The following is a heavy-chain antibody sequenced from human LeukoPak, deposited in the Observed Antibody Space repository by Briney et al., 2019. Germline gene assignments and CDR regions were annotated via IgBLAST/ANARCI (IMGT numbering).Heavy chain of an antibody. J-gene: IGHJ6*02. CDR3: ARMSGLYGMEV. CDR1: GGSISSYY. Sequence: SETLSLTCTVAGGSISSYYWSWIRQPPGKGLEWIGNIYFSGNTNYNPSLKSRVTISEDTSKNQISLKLSSVTAADTAVYYCARMSGLYGMEVWGQGTTVTLS. D-gene: IGHD3-10*01. CDR2: IYFSGNT. V-gene: IGHV4-59*01.